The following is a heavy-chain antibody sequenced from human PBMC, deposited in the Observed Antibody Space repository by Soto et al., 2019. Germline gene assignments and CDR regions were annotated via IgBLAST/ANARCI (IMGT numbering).Heavy chain of an antibody. CDR1: GFTFSSYS. CDR2: ISSSSSYI. D-gene: IGHD6-13*01. CDR3: ARGHISTRTLFDP. V-gene: IGHV3-21*01. J-gene: IGHJ5*02. Sequence: PGESLRLSCAASGFTFSSYSMNWVHQAPGKGLEWVSSISSSSSYIYYADSVKGRFTISRDNAKNSLYLQMNSLSAEDTAVYYWARGHISTRTLFDPWGQGTLGTVCS.